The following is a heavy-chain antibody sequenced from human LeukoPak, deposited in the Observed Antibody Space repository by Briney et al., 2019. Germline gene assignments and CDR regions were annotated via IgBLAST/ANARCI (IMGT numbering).Heavy chain of an antibody. CDR2: IIPIFGTA. D-gene: IGHD2-2*01. Sequence: SVKVSCKASGGTFSSYAISWVRQAPGQGLEWMGGIIPIFGTANYAQKLQGRVTMTTDTSTSTAYMELRSLRSDDTAVYYCARRVCSSTSCYVGYYYYYGMDVWGQGTTVTVSS. CDR3: ARRVCSSTSCYVGYYYYYGMDV. V-gene: IGHV1-69*05. J-gene: IGHJ6*02. CDR1: GGTFSSYA.